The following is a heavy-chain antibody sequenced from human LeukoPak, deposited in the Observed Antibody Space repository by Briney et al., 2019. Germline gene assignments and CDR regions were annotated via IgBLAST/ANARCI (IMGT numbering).Heavy chain of an antibody. CDR2: ISSSSSYI. Sequence: KTGGSLRLSCAASGFTFSSYSMNWVRQAPGKGLEWVSSISSSSSYIYYADSVKGRFTISRDNAKNSLYLQMNSLRAEDTAVYYRAINREQYCGGDCYLGAFDIWGQGTMVTVSS. CDR3: AINREQYCGGDCYLGAFDI. D-gene: IGHD2-21*02. J-gene: IGHJ3*02. V-gene: IGHV3-21*01. CDR1: GFTFSSYS.